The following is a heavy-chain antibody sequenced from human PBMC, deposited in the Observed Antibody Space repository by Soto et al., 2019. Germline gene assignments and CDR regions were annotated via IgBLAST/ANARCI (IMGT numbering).Heavy chain of an antibody. V-gene: IGHV1-69*06. CDR2: IIPIFGTA. J-gene: IGHJ4*02. CDR1: GGTFSSYA. Sequence: WASVKVSCKASGGTFSSYAISWVRQAPGQGLEWMGGIIPIFGTANYAQKFQGRVTITADKSTSTAYMELSSLRSEDTAVYYCASGAVAGTIGYWGQGTLVTVSS. CDR3: ASGAVAGTIGY. D-gene: IGHD6-19*01.